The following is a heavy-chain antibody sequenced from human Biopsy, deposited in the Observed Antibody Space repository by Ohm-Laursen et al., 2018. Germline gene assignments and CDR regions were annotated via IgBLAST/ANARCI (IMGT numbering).Heavy chain of an antibody. CDR1: GGSITADF. CDR3: ARHDGNGPFALDS. D-gene: IGHD5-24*01. Sequence: TLSLTCTVSGGSITADFWAWIRQPPGKGLEWIGSVYHSGTTYYSPSLKSRVTISVDTSKNQLSLKVTSVTAADTAAYYCARHDGNGPFALDSWGQGALVTVSS. V-gene: IGHV4-39*01. J-gene: IGHJ4*02. CDR2: VYHSGTT.